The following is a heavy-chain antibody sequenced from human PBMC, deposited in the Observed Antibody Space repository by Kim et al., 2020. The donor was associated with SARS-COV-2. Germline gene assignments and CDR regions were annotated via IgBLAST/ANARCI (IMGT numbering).Heavy chain of an antibody. D-gene: IGHD3-9*01. Sequence: GGSLRLSCAASGFTFSSYAMSWVRQAPGKGLEWVSDISGSGGSTYYADSVKGRFTISRDNSKNTLYLQMNSLRAEDTAVYYCAKGANARYFDWLSMPDWFDTWGQGTLVTVSS. CDR2: ISGSGGST. V-gene: IGHV3-23*01. J-gene: IGHJ5*02. CDR1: GFTFSSYA. CDR3: AKGANARYFDWLSMPDWFDT.